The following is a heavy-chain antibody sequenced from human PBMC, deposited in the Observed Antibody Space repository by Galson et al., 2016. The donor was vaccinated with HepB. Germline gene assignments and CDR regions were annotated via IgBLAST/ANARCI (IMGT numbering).Heavy chain of an antibody. Sequence: SETLPLTCTVSGGSLNSPNYFWGWIRQPPGKGLEWIGSIYYTSTTYYNPSLKSRVTLSVDTSRDRFPLDLSSVTAADTGVYYCARHGEWGFYFDQWGQGTLVTVSS. J-gene: IGHJ4*02. V-gene: IGHV4-39*01. D-gene: IGHD1-26*01. CDR2: IYYTSTT. CDR1: GGSLNSPNYF. CDR3: ARHGEWGFYFDQ.